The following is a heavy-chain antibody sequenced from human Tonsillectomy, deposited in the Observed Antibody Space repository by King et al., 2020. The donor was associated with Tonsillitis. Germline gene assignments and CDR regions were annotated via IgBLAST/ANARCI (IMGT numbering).Heavy chain of an antibody. CDR2: ISGSGAST. D-gene: IGHD2/OR15-2a*01. J-gene: IGHJ4*02. Sequence: VQLVESGGGLVQSGGSLRLSCAASGFTFRSYAMSWVRQAPGKGLEWVSTISGSGASTYYADSVKGRFTISRDNSKNTLYLRMNSLRAEYTAVYYCAKPREYPSYYFDYWGQGTLVTVSS. CDR1: GFTFRSYA. CDR3: AKPREYPSYYFDY. V-gene: IGHV3-23*04.